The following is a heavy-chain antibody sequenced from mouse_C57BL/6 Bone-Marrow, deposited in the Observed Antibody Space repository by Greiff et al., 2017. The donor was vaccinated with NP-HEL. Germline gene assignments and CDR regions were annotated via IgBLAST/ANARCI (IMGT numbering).Heavy chain of an antibody. CDR3: ARSEYNHYYAMDY. V-gene: IGHV1-53*01. CDR2: INPSNGGT. CDR1: GYTFTRYW. J-gene: IGHJ4*01. D-gene: IGHD1-3*01. Sequence: QVQLQQPGTELVKPGASVKLSCKASGYTFTRYWMHWVKPRPGQGLEWIGNINPSNGGTNYNEKFKSKATLTVDKSSSTAYMQLSSLTSEDSAVYYCARSEYNHYYAMDYWGQGTSVTVAS.